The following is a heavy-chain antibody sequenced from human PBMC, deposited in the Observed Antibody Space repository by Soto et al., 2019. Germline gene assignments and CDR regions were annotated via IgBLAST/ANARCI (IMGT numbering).Heavy chain of an antibody. D-gene: IGHD2-21*02. J-gene: IGHJ5*01. V-gene: IGHV4-30-4*01. CDR1: GGSISSGDYY. CDR3: ARAMVVTQSSFHP. Sequence: SETLSLTCTVSGGSISSGDYYWSWIRQPPGKGLEWIGYIYYSGSTYYNPPLKSRVTISVDTSKNQFSLKLSSVTAADTAVYYCARAMVVTQSSFHPWGQGTLVTVSS. CDR2: IYYSGST.